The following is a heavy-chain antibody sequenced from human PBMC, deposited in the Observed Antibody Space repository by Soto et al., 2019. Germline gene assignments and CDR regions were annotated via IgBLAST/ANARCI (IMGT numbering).Heavy chain of an antibody. CDR2: IYYTGST. Sequence: PSETLSLTCTVSGAFISSGDYYWSWIRQPPGEGLEWIGYIYYTGSTYYNPSLKSRLSISVDASKNQLSLELTSVTVADTAVYYCARAFDDSGGYYGALGLWGQGTLVTVSS. J-gene: IGHJ4*02. V-gene: IGHV4-30-4*01. CDR3: ARAFDDSGGYYGALGL. D-gene: IGHD3-22*01. CDR1: GAFISSGDYY.